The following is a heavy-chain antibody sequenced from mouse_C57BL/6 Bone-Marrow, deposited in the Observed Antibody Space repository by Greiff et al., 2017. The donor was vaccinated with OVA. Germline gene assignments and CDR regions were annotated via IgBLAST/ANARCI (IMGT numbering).Heavy chain of an antibody. V-gene: IGHV1-72*01. J-gene: IGHJ1*03. D-gene: IGHD1-1*01. CDR3: ASGITTVVADWYFDV. CDR1: GYTFTSYW. CDR2: IDPNSGGT. Sequence: VQLQQPGAELVKPGASVKLSCKASGYTFTSYWMHWVKQRPGRGLEWIGRIDPNSGGTKYNEKFKSKATLTVDKPSSTAYMQLSSLTSEDSAVYYCASGITTVVADWYFDVWGTGTTVTVSS.